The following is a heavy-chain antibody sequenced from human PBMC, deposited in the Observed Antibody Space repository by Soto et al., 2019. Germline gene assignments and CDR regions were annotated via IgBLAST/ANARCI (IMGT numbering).Heavy chain of an antibody. CDR2: INTDKSTL. CDR3: VCGTGWLIEY. V-gene: IGHV3-74*03. D-gene: IGHD2-8*02. J-gene: IGHJ4*02. CDR1: GFTFSRYW. Sequence: LRLSCLASGFTFSRYWMHWVRQAPGKGLVWVSRINTDKSTLTYVDSVKGRFTISRDNTKASLYLQMNSLRAEDTAVYYCVCGTGWLIEYWGQGTLVTVSS.